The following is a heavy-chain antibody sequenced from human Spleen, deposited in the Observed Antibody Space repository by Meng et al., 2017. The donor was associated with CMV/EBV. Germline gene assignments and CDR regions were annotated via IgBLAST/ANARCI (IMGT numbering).Heavy chain of an antibody. V-gene: IGHV3-7*01. CDR3: AREEGDF. CDR2: IRQDGSET. CDR1: AFTFSSYW. D-gene: IGHD3-3*01. J-gene: IGHJ1*01. Sequence: SLDLSCATCAFTFSSYWMSWVRQAPGKGLEWVANIRQDGSETYYVDSVKGRFTISRDNAKNSLYLQMNSLRAEDTAVYYCAREEGDFWGQGTLVTVSS.